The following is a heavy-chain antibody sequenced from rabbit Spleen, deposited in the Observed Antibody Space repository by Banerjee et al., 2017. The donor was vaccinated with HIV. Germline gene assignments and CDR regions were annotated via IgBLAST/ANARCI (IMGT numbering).Heavy chain of an antibody. J-gene: IGHJ6*01. CDR3: ARDTGSSFSSYGMDL. CDR1: GFSFNSGYD. V-gene: IGHV1S40*01. D-gene: IGHD8-1*01. CDR2: AYAGSSGRT. Sequence: QSLEESGGGLVKPGASLTLTCKASGFSFNSGYDMCWVRQAPGKGLEWVACAYAGSSGRTYSATWAKGRFTISKSSSTTVTLQMTSLTDADTATYFCARDTGSSFSSYGMDLWGPGTLVTVS.